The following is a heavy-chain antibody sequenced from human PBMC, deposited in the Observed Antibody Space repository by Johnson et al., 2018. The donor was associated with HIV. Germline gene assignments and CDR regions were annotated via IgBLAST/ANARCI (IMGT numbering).Heavy chain of an antibody. CDR1: GFTFSNAW. D-gene: IGHD1-26*01. V-gene: IGHV3-30-3*01. J-gene: IGHJ3*02. CDR2: ISYAVSNK. CDR3: ARDAGATTGLFTAFDI. Sequence: QVQLVESGGGLVKPGGSLRLSCAASGFTFSNAWMSWVRQAPGKGLEWVAIISYAVSNKYYADSVKGRFTISRDNSKNTLYLQMNSLRAEDTAVYYCARDAGATTGLFTAFDIWGQGTMVTVSS.